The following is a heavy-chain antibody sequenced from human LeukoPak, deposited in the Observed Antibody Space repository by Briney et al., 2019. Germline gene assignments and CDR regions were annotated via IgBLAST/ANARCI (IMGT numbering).Heavy chain of an antibody. Sequence: PGRSLRLSCAASGFTFDDYAMHWVRQAPGKGLEWVSGISWNSGSIGYADSVKGRFTIPRDNAKNSLYLQMNSLRAEDTALYYCAKEGAALFDYWGQGTLVTVSS. CDR1: GFTFDDYA. V-gene: IGHV3-9*01. CDR2: ISWNSGSI. J-gene: IGHJ4*02. CDR3: AKEGAALFDY. D-gene: IGHD1-26*01.